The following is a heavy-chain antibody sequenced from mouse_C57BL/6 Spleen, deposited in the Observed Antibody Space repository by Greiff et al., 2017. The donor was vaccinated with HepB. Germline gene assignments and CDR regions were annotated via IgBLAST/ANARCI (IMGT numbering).Heavy chain of an antibody. D-gene: IGHD2-2*01. CDR3: ARLGYPY. J-gene: IGHJ2*01. CDR2: IYPGDGDT. CDR1: GYAFSSSW. V-gene: IGHV1-82*01. Sequence: VKLMESGPELVKPGASVKISCKASGYAFSSSWMNWVKQRPGKGLEWIGRIYPGDGDTNYNGKFKGKATLTADKSSSTAYMQLSSLTSEDSAVYFCARLGYPYWGQGTTLTVSS.